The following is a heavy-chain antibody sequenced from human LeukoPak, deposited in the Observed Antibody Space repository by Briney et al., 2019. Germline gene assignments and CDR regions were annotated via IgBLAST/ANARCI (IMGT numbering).Heavy chain of an antibody. CDR2: ICAYNGNT. CDR3: ARDSADLWSAYHPEVGDY. V-gene: IGHV1-18*01. D-gene: IGHD3-3*01. CDR1: GYTFTSYS. Sequence: ASVKVSCKASGYTFTSYSLSWVRHAPRQGHEWMGWICAYNGNTNYAQTLQGRVTMTTDTSTSTDYMELRSVRSDDTGVYCCARDSADLWSAYHPEVGDYWGQGTLVTVSS. J-gene: IGHJ4*02.